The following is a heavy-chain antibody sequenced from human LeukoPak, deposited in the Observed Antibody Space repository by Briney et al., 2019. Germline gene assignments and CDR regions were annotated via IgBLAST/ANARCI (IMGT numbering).Heavy chain of an antibody. CDR2: ISTRGGST. CDR1: GFTFSSHA. J-gene: IGHJ4*02. D-gene: IGHD1-26*01. Sequence: GGSLRLSCAASGFTFSSHAMSWVRQAPGKGLEWVSAISTRGGSTYYADTVKGRFTISRDNSKNTLYLQMNSLRAEDTAVYYCAKEPYSGSQLLDYWGQGTLVTVSS. CDR3: AKEPYSGSQLLDY. V-gene: IGHV3-23*01.